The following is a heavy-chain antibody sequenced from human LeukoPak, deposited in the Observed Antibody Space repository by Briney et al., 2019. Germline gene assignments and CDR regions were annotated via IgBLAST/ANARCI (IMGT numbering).Heavy chain of an antibody. CDR1: GFTFSSYA. V-gene: IGHV3-23*01. CDR2: ISGSGDIT. CDR3: AKARVQLERTNSPDAFDI. Sequence: HPGGSLRLSCAASGFTFSSYAMSWVRQAPGKGLDWVSAISGSGDITYYADSVKGRFTISRDNSKNTLYLQMNSLRAEDTAVYYCAKARVQLERTNSPDAFDIWGQGTMVTVSS. J-gene: IGHJ3*02. D-gene: IGHD1-1*01.